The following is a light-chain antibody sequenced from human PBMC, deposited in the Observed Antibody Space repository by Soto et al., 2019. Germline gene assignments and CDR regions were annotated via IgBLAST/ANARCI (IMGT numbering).Light chain of an antibody. CDR1: QTISSW. CDR2: KAS. Sequence: DIQMTQSPSTLSGSVGYRVTITCRASQTISSWLAWYQQKPGKAPKLRIYKASTLKSGVPSRFSGSGSGTEFTLTISSLQPDDFATYYCQHYNSYSEAFGQGTKVDI. J-gene: IGKJ1*01. V-gene: IGKV1-5*03. CDR3: QHYNSYSEA.